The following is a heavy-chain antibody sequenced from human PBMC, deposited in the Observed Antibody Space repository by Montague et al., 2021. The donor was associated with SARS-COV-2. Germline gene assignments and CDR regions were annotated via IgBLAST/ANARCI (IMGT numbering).Heavy chain of an antibody. V-gene: IGHV4-59*11. D-gene: IGHD3-10*01. CDR3: ARATSVRGAVNWFDP. CDR2: INYSGGT. Sequence: SETLSLTCAVSGGSISSHYWGFIRQPPEKGLEWIANINYSGGTNXXPSLKSRVTISVDTSKNHFSLQLRSVTPADTAVYFCARATSVRGAVNWFDPWGQGTLVTVSS. J-gene: IGHJ5*02. CDR1: GGSISSHY.